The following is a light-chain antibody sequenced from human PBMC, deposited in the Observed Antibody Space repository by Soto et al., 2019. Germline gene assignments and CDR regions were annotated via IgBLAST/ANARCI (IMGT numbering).Light chain of an antibody. CDR1: RSIGNY. J-gene: IGKJ4*01. V-gene: IGKV1-39*01. CDR3: QQSLSSPPT. Sequence: DIQVTQSPSSLSAFVGDRVTITCRASRSIGNYLNWYQQKPGKAHKLLIYSASSLQSGVPSRFNGSGSGTDFTLTLSSLQPEDFATYFCQQSLSSPPTFGGGTKVEI. CDR2: SAS.